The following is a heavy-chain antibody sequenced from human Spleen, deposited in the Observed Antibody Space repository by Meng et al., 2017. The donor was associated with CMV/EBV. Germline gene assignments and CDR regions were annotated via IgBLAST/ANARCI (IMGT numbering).Heavy chain of an antibody. CDR3: ARGRTPTDP. Sequence: SETLSLTCTVSGGSVSSSNYYWSWIRQPPGKGLEWIGYIYYTGSTTYNPSLKSRLTISVDTSKNQFSLKLSSVTTADTAVYYCARGRTPTDPWGQGTLVTVSS. CDR2: IYYTGST. J-gene: IGHJ5*02. CDR1: GGSVSSSNYY. V-gene: IGHV4-61*01.